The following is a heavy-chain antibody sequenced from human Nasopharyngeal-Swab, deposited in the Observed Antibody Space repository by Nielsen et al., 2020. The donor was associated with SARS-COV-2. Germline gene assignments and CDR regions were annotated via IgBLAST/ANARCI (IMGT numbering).Heavy chain of an antibody. Sequence: SETLSLTCTVSGGSISSSSYYWGWLLQPPGKGLEWIGSIYYSGTTYYNPSHKRRVTISVDASKNQFSLMLSSVTAADTAVYYCARHQEFTIFGVVIRGAFDIWGQGTMVTVSS. CDR2: IYYSGTT. CDR1: GGSISSSSYY. D-gene: IGHD3-3*01. CDR3: ARHQEFTIFGVVIRGAFDI. V-gene: IGHV4-39*01. J-gene: IGHJ3*02.